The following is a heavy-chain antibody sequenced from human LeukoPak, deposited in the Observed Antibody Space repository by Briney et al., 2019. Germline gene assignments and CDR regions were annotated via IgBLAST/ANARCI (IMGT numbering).Heavy chain of an antibody. CDR3: ARHSSSWYDYYYYGMDV. J-gene: IGHJ6*02. D-gene: IGHD6-13*01. V-gene: IGHV1-18*01. CDR1: GCTFTSYG. Sequence: ASVTVSCKASGCTFTSYGISWVRQPPGRGLEGMGWISAYNGNTNYAQKLQDRVTMTTDTSTSTAYMELRSLRSDDTAVYYCARHSSSWYDYYYYGMDVWGQGTTVTVSS. CDR2: ISAYNGNT.